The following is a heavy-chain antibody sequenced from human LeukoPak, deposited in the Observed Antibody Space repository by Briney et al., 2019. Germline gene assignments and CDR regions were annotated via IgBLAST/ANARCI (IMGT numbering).Heavy chain of an antibody. CDR2: ISYDGSNK. J-gene: IGHJ2*01. CDR3: ARDPSRDGFNFYFDL. Sequence: GGSLRLSCAASGFTFDDYGMSWVRQAPGKGLEWVAVISYDGSNKYYADSVKGRFTISRDNSKNTLYLQMNSLRAEDTAVYYCARDPSRDGFNFYFDLWGRGTLVTVSS. CDR1: GFTFDDYG. V-gene: IGHV3-30*03. D-gene: IGHD5-24*01.